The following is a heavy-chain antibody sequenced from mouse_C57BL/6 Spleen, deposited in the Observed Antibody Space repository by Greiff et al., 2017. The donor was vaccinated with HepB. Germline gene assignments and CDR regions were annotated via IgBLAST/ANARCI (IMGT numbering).Heavy chain of an antibody. D-gene: IGHD3-2*02. J-gene: IGHJ3*01. Sequence: GGGLVQPKGSLKLSCAASGFRFNTYAMNWVRQAPGKGLEWVARIRSKSNNYATYYADSVKDRFTISRDDSESMLYLQMNNLKTEDTAMYYCVRQASSGWFAYWGQGTLVTVSA. CDR2: IRSKSNNYAT. V-gene: IGHV10-1*01. CDR3: VRQASSGWFAY. CDR1: GFRFNTYA.